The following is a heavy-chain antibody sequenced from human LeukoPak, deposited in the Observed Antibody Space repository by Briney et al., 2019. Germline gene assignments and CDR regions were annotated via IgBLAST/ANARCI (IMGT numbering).Heavy chain of an antibody. CDR2: ISSSSSYI. CDR3: ARGRIAAAGTYAFDI. J-gene: IGHJ3*02. Sequence: GGSLRLSCAASGFTSSSYSMNWVRQAPGKWLEWVSSISSSSSYIYYADSVKGRFTISRDNAKNSLYLQMNSLRAEDTAVYYCARGRIAAAGTYAFDIWGQGTLVTVSS. V-gene: IGHV3-21*01. CDR1: GFTSSSYS. D-gene: IGHD6-13*01.